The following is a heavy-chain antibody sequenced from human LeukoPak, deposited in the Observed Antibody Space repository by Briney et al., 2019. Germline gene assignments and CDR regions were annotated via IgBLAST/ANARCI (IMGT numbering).Heavy chain of an antibody. CDR2: IWYDGSNK. CDR3: AKDGYCSGGSCYSYAGDYFDY. D-gene: IGHD2-15*01. J-gene: IGHJ4*02. V-gene: IGHV3-33*06. CDR1: GFTFSSYG. Sequence: PGGSLRLSCAASGFTFSSYGMHWVRQAPGKGLEWVAVIWYDGSNKYYADSVKGRFTISRDNSKNTLYLQMNSLRAEGTAVYYCAKDGYCSGGSCYSYAGDYFDYWGQGTLVTVSS.